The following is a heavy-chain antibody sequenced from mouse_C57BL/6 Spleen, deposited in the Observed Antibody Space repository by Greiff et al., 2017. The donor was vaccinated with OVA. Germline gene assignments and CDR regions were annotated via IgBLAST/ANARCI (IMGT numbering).Heavy chain of an antibody. D-gene: IGHD1-1*01. CDR1: GFSFNTYA. V-gene: IGHV10-1*01. CDR2: IRSKSNNYAT. Sequence: EVKLMESGGGLVQPKGSLKLSCAASGFSFNTYAMNWVRQAPGKGLEWVARIRSKSNNYATYYADSVKDRFTISRDDSESMLYLQMNNLKTEDTAMYYCVGGRYRYAMDYWGQGTSVTVSS. J-gene: IGHJ4*01. CDR3: VGGRYRYAMDY.